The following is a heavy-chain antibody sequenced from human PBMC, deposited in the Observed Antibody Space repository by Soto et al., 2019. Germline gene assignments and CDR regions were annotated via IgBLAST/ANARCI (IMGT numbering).Heavy chain of an antibody. J-gene: IGHJ4*02. V-gene: IGHV3-23*01. D-gene: IGHD7-27*01. CDR2: ISGSGSST. CDR1: GFTFSSYT. Sequence: GGSLRLSCASSGFTFSSYTMSWVRQAPGKGLEWVSTISGSGSSTYSADPVKGRFTISRDNSKNTLYLQMNSLRVEDTAIYYCAKAWGIDYWGQGTLVTVSS. CDR3: AKAWGIDY.